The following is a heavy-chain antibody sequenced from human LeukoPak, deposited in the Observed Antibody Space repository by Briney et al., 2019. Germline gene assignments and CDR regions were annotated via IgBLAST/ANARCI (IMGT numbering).Heavy chain of an antibody. Sequence: GGSLRLSCAASRFTFDAYAMHWVRQVPGKGLEWVSLITGDGGRTYYADSVKGRFTISRDNSRNSLYLQMNSLRTEDTALYYCAKDMGAVAGLGFFDYWGQGTLVTVSS. CDR3: AKDMGAVAGLGFFDY. D-gene: IGHD6-19*01. CDR1: RFTFDAYA. CDR2: ITGDGGRT. J-gene: IGHJ4*02. V-gene: IGHV3-43*02.